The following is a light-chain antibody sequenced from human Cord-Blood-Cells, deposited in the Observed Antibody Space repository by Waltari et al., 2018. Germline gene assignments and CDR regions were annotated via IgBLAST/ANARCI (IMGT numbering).Light chain of an antibody. CDR1: SSAVGGYNY. CDR3: SSYTSSSTL. V-gene: IGLV2-14*03. CDR2: DVS. J-gene: IGLJ1*01. Sequence: QSALTQPASVSGSPGQSTTISCTGTSSAVGGYNYVSWYQQHPGKAPKLMIYDVSNRPSGVSNRFSGSKSGNTASLTISGLQAEDEADYYCSSYTSSSTLFGTGTKVTVL.